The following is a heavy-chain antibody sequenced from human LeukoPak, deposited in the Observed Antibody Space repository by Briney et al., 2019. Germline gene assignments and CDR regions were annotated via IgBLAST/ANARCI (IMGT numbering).Heavy chain of an antibody. CDR1: GDTISSYA. CDR3: ARGRMAGTYVFDS. J-gene: IGHJ4*02. Sequence: GASVKVSCKASGDTISSYAISWVRQAPGQGLEWMGGIIPIFGTANYAQKFQGRVTITADESTSTAYMELSSLRSEDTAVYYCARGRMAGTYVFDSWGQGTLVTVSS. CDR2: IIPIFGTA. D-gene: IGHD6-19*01. V-gene: IGHV1-69*13.